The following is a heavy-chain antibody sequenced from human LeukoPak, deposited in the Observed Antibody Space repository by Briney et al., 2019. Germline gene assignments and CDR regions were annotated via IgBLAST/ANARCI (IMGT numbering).Heavy chain of an antibody. Sequence: SSETLSLTCTVSGGSISSGGYYWSWISQHPGKGLEWIGYIYYSGSTYYNPSLKSRVTISVGTSKNQFSLKLSSVTAADTAVYYCARVRVVAASPFFGYWGPGTLVTVSS. J-gene: IGHJ4*02. D-gene: IGHD2-15*01. V-gene: IGHV4-31*03. CDR3: ARVRVVAASPFFGY. CDR2: IYYSGST. CDR1: GGSISSGGYY.